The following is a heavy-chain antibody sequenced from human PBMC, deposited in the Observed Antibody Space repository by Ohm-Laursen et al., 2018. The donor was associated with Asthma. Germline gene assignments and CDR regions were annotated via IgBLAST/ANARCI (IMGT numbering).Heavy chain of an antibody. CDR2: IYYTGST. CDR3: ARGGSSSPLVKKYYGMDV. CDR1: GGSISSYY. Sequence: GTLSLTCSVSGGSISSYYWSWIRQPPGKGLEWIGYIYYTGSTYYNPSLRSRVTISVDTSKNQFSLKLSSVTAADTAVYYCARGGSSSPLVKKYYGMDVWGQGTTVTVSS. D-gene: IGHD6-6*01. V-gene: IGHV4-59*08. J-gene: IGHJ6*02.